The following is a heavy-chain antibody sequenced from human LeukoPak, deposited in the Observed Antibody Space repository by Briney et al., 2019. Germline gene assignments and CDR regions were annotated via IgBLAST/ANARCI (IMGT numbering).Heavy chain of an antibody. D-gene: IGHD2-2*01. Sequence: SETLSLTCTVSGGSISSSSYYWGWIRQPPGKGLEWIGSIYYSGSTYYNPSLKSRVTISVDRSKNQFSLKLSSVTAADTAVYYCALTGALGYCSSTSCPYFQHWGQGTLVTVSS. V-gene: IGHV4-39*07. CDR3: ALTGALGYCSSTSCPYFQH. CDR1: GGSISSSSYY. J-gene: IGHJ1*01. CDR2: IYYSGST.